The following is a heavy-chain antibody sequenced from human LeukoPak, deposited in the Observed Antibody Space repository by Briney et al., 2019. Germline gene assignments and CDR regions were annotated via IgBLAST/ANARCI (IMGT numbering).Heavy chain of an antibody. CDR2: INHSGST. Sequence: PGGSLRLSCAASGFTFSTYSMNWVRQAPGKGLEWIGEINHSGSTNYNPSLKSRVTISVDTSKNRFYLKLSSVTAADTAVYYCASSYCSGGSRYSAGHNWFDPWGQGTLVTVSS. V-gene: IGHV4-34*01. CDR1: GFTFSTYS. J-gene: IGHJ5*02. D-gene: IGHD2-15*01. CDR3: ASSYCSGGSRYSAGHNWFDP.